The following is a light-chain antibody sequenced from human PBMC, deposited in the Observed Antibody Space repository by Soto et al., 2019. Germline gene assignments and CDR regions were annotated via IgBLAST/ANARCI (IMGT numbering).Light chain of an antibody. CDR1: QSVSSTY. CDR3: QQYDSSPYT. Sequence: EIVLTQSPGTLSLSPGERATVSCRAIQSVSSTYLSWYQQKPGQAPRLLIYAASSRETGIPDTFSGSGSGTDFTLTISRLEPEDFAVYYCQQYDSSPYTFGQGTKVDIK. V-gene: IGKV3-20*01. CDR2: AAS. J-gene: IGKJ2*01.